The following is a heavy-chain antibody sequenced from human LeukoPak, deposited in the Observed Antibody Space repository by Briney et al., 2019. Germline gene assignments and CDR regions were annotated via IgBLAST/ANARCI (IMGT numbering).Heavy chain of an antibody. CDR3: ARGGSSSGMGWFDP. D-gene: IGHD6-6*01. J-gene: IGHJ5*02. CDR1: GGSFSSGAYY. V-gene: IGHV4-31*03. Sequence: SQTLSLTCTVSGGSFSSGAYYWSWLRQHPGKGLEWIGYIYYSGSTYYDPSLKSRVTISVGTSKNQFSLKLNSVTAADTAVYYCARGGSSSGMGWFDPWGQGTLVTVSS. CDR2: IYYSGST.